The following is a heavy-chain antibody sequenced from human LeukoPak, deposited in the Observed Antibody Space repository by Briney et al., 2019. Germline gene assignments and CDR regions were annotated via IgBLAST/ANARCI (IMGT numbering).Heavy chain of an antibody. J-gene: IGHJ5*02. CDR2: ISSSSDYI. CDR1: GFTFSTYN. CDR3: ARGKTSQNIVTRKTYNWFDP. Sequence: PGGSLRLSCAASGFTFSTYNMNWVRQAPGKGLEWVSSISSSSDYIYYADSVKGRFTISRDNAKNSLYLQMKSLRAEDTAVYYCARGKTSQNIVTRKTYNWFDPWGQGTLVTVSS. D-gene: IGHD2/OR15-2a*01. V-gene: IGHV3-21*01.